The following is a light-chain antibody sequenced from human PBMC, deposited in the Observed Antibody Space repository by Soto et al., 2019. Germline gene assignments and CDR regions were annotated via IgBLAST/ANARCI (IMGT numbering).Light chain of an antibody. V-gene: IGKV3-20*01. CDR3: QQYGSSPWT. Sequence: EIVLTKSPGTLSLSTNERATLSCMASQSISSSYLAWYQQKSGEAPRLLIYGASSRASGIPDRLSGSGSGTDFTLNISRLEPEDFADDYCQQYGSSPWTLGQGTKVEIK. CDR2: GAS. CDR1: QSISSSY. J-gene: IGKJ1*01.